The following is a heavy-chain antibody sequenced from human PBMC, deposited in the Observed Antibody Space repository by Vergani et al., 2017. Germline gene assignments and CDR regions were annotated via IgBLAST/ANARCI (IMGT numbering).Heavy chain of an antibody. J-gene: IGHJ1*01. D-gene: IGHD6-6*01. V-gene: IGHV3-7*01. CDR2: IKQDGSEK. CDR3: ASPKYSSSSGYFQH. CDR1: GFTFSSYW. Sequence: EVQLVESGGGLVQPGGSLRFSCAASGFTFSSYWMSWVRQAPGKGLEWVANIKQDGSEKYYVDSVKGRFTISRDNAKNSLYLQMNSLRAEDTAVYYCASPKYSSSSGYFQHWGQGTLVTVSS.